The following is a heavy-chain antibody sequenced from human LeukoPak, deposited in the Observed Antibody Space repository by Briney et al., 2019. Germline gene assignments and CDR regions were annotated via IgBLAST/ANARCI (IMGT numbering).Heavy chain of an antibody. Sequence: GRSLRLSCAASGFTFRSYGMHWVRRAPGKGLEWVAVIWYDGSNKYYVDSVKGRFTISRDNSKSTLYLQMNSLRAEDTAVYYCARLRNDAFDIWGQGTVVTVSS. D-gene: IGHD1-14*01. J-gene: IGHJ3*02. CDR3: ARLRNDAFDI. V-gene: IGHV3-33*01. CDR2: IWYDGSNK. CDR1: GFTFRSYG.